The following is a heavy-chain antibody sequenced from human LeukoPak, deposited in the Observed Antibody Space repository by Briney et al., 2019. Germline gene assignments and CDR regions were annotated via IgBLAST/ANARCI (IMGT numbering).Heavy chain of an antibody. V-gene: IGHV3-53*01. CDR2: IYSGGST. Sequence: GGSLRLSCAASGFTVSSNYMSWVRQAPGKGLEWVSVIYSGGSTYYADSVKGRFTISRDNTKNSLYLQMSSLRAEDTAVYYCARDLNWDSHWGQGTLVTVSS. CDR3: ARDLNWDSH. CDR1: GFTVSSNY. D-gene: IGHD1-26*01. J-gene: IGHJ4*02.